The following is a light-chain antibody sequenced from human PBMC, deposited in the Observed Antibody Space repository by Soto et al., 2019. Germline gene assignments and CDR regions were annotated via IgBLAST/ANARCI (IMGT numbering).Light chain of an antibody. Sequence: DIQMTQSPSTLSASVGDRVTITCRASQSVNIWLAWYQQKPGKAPNLLIYDASSLASGAPSRFSGSGSGKEFTLSISILQPDDFATYHCQQYNGTPGTFGQGTKVEMK. CDR3: QQYNGTPGT. CDR2: DAS. V-gene: IGKV1-5*01. J-gene: IGKJ2*01. CDR1: QSVNIW.